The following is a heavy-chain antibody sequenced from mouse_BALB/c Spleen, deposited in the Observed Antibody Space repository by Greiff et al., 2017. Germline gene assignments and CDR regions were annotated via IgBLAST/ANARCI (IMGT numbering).Heavy chain of an antibody. D-gene: IGHD2-10*01. J-gene: IGHJ4*01. CDR1: GFSLTSYG. Sequence: VMLVESGPGLVAPSQSLSITCTVSGFSLTSYGVHWVRQPPGKGLEWLGVIWAGGSTNYNSALMSRLSISKDNSKSQVFLKMNSLQTDDTAMYYCASSRSYYGNPYYAMDYWGQGTSVTVSS. V-gene: IGHV2-9*02. CDR3: ASSRSYYGNPYYAMDY. CDR2: IWAGGST.